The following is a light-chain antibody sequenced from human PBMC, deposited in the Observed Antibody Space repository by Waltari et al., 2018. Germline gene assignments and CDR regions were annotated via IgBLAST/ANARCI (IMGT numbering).Light chain of an antibody. CDR3: QQLNSYPYT. V-gene: IGKV1-9*01. CDR2: AAS. J-gene: IGKJ2*01. CDR1: QGISSY. Sequence: IQLTQSPSSLSGSVRDRVTITCRASQGISSYLSWYQQKPGKAPQLLIYAASTLQSGVPSRFSGSGSGTDFTLNISSLQPEDFATYYCQQLNSYPYTFGQGTKLEIK.